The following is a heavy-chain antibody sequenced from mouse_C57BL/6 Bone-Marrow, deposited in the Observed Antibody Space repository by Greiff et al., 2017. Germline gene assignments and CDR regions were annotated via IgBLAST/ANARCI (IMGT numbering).Heavy chain of an antibody. CDR1: GFNIKDDY. Sequence: VQLQQSGAELVRPGASVKLSCTASGFNIKDDYMHWVKQRPEQGLEWIGWIDPENGDTEYASKFQGKATITADTSSNTAYLQRSSLTSEDTAVYYCKGYAMDYWGQGTSVTVSS. V-gene: IGHV14-4*01. CDR3: KGYAMDY. CDR2: IDPENGDT. J-gene: IGHJ4*01.